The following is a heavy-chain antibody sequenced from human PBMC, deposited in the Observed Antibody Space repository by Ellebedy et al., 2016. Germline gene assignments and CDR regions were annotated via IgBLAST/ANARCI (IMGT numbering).Heavy chain of an antibody. Sequence: GGSLRLSXAASGFTFSSYGMHWVRQAPGKGLEWVAVIWYDGSNKYYADSVKGRFTISRDNSKNTLYLQMNSLRAEDTAVYYCAKDLVVVTATLDYWGQGTLVTVSS. CDR3: AKDLVVVTATLDY. D-gene: IGHD2-21*02. CDR2: IWYDGSNK. CDR1: GFTFSSYG. V-gene: IGHV3-33*06. J-gene: IGHJ4*02.